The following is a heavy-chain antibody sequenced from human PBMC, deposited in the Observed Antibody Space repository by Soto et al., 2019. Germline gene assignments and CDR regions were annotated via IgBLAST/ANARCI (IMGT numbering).Heavy chain of an antibody. CDR1: GFTFSDYG. V-gene: IGHV3-33*06. CDR2: IWYDGSNR. J-gene: IGHJ6*02. CDR3: AKDLNDYASGIYPHGMDV. D-gene: IGHD3-10*01. Sequence: QVQLVESGGGVVQPGRSLRLSCAASGFTFSDYGMHWVRQAPGKGLEWVAVIWYDGSNRYYADSVNGRFTISRDNSKNTVYLQMNSLRAEDTAVYYCAKDLNDYASGIYPHGMDVWGQGTTVIVSS.